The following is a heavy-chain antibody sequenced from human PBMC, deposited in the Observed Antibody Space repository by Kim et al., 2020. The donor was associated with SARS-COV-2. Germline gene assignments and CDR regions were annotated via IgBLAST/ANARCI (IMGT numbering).Heavy chain of an antibody. CDR1: GYTFTSYY. Sequence: ASVKVSCKASGYTFTSYYMHWVRQAPGQGLEWMGIINPSGGSTSYAQKFQGRVTMTRDTSTSTVYMELSSLRSEDTAVYYCARDRYCSSTSCHNFDYWGQGTLVTVSS. CDR3: ARDRYCSSTSCHNFDY. D-gene: IGHD2-2*02. J-gene: IGHJ4*02. V-gene: IGHV1-46*01. CDR2: INPSGGST.